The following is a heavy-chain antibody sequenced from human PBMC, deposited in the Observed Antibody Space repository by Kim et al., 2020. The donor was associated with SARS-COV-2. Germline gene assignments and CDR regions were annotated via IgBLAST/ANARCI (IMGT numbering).Heavy chain of an antibody. CDR3: ARTVIAAAGSKFDY. Sequence: STALKTRLTISKDTSKNQVVLTMTNMDPVDTATYYCARTVIAAAGSKFDYWGQGTLVTVSS. D-gene: IGHD6-13*01. J-gene: IGHJ4*02. V-gene: IGHV2-70*01.